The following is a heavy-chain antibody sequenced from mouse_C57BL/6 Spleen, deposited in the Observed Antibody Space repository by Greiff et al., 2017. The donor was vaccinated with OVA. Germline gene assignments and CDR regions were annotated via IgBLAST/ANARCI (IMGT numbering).Heavy chain of an antibody. Sequence: QVQLQQSGAELVRPGASVKLSCKASGYTFTDYYINWVKQRPGQGLEWIARIYPGSGNTYYNEKFKGKATLTAEKSSSTAYMQLSSLTSEDSAVYFCARGVLRSYAMDYWGQGTSVTVSS. CDR3: ARGVLRSYAMDY. CDR2: IYPGSGNT. V-gene: IGHV1-76*01. J-gene: IGHJ4*01. D-gene: IGHD1-1*01. CDR1: GYTFTDYY.